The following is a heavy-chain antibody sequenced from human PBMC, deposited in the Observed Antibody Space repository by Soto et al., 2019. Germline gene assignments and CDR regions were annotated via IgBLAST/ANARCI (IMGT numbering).Heavy chain of an antibody. CDR3: ARGVLTPSAAYYRMDV. CDR1: EDTFSSYS. D-gene: IGHD2-21*02. J-gene: IGHJ6*02. CDR2: IIPMYGTT. V-gene: IGHV1-69*01. Sequence: QVQLVQSGAEVKKPGSSVRVSCKASEDTFSSYSISWVRQAPGQGLEWLGGIIPMYGTTNYAQIFQGRVTIIADESTYTASMEPSCLSFDDTAVYYCARGVLTPSAAYYRMDVWGQGTTVAVSS.